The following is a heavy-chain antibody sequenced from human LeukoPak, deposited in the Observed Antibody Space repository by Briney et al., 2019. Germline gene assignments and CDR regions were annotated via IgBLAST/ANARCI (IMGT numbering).Heavy chain of an antibody. Sequence: SSETLFLTCAVYGGSFSGYYWSWIRQPPGKGLEWIGEINHSGSTNYNPSLKSRVTISVDTSKNQFSLKLSSVAAADTAVYYCARGGGYYDYVWGSYRHLDYWGQGTLVTVSS. J-gene: IGHJ4*02. V-gene: IGHV4-34*01. CDR1: GGSFSGYY. D-gene: IGHD3-16*02. CDR3: ARGGGYYDYVWGSYRHLDY. CDR2: INHSGST.